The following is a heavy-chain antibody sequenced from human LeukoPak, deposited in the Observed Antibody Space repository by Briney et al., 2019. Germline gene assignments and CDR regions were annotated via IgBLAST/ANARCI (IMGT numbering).Heavy chain of an antibody. CDR2: IYYSGST. J-gene: IGHJ6*03. Sequence: SETLSLTCTVSGGSINPYYWSWIRQPPGKGLEWIGYIYYSGSTNYNPSLKSRVTISVDTSKNQFSLKLSSVTAADTAVYYCARVPRSYYYYYYMDVWGKGTTVTVSS. V-gene: IGHV4-59*01. CDR1: GGSINPYY. CDR3: ARVPRSYYYYYYMDV.